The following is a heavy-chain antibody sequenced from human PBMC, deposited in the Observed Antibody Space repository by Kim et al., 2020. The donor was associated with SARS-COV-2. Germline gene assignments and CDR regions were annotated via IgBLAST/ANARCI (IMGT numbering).Heavy chain of an antibody. J-gene: IGHJ6*02. CDR2: ISSRSSYI. Sequence: GGSLRLSCVASGFNLSTHTMDWVRQAPGKGLEWVSSISSRSSYIYYADSVKGRFTISRDNAKNLVYLQMNSLRAEDTALYYCSGGITKIYYYYSMDVWGHGTTVTVSS. D-gene: IGHD1-26*01. V-gene: IGHV3-21*06. CDR3: SGGITKIYYYYSMDV. CDR1: GFNLSTHT.